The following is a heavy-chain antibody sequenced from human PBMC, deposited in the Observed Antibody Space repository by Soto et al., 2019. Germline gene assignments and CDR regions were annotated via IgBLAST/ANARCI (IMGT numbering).Heavy chain of an antibody. V-gene: IGHV3-23*01. CDR3: ARYIPGVRYYGMDV. CDR1: GFTFSSYA. Sequence: EVQLLESGGGLVQPGGSLRLSCAASGFTFSSYAMKWVRQAPGKGLEWVSVIGESGTPTYYADSVKGRFTISRDNSGNTLFPEMYSLRAEDTAVYYCARYIPGVRYYGMDVWGQGTTVTVSS. D-gene: IGHD2-2*01. J-gene: IGHJ6*02. CDR2: IGESGTPT.